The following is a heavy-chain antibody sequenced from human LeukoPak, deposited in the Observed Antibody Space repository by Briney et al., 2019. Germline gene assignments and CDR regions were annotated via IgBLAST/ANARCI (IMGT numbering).Heavy chain of an antibody. CDR1: GGSIRRSSYY. CDR3: AGRKIGDFDSSGYWDY. CDR2: IYYSGST. V-gene: IGHV4-39*01. D-gene: IGHD3-22*01. J-gene: IGHJ4*02. Sequence: SETLSLTCTVSGGSIRRSSYYWGWIRQPPGEGLEWIGSIYYSGSTFYNPSLKSRVTISVDTSKNQFSLKLSSVTAADTAVYYCAGRKIGDFDSSGYWDYWGQGTLVTVSS.